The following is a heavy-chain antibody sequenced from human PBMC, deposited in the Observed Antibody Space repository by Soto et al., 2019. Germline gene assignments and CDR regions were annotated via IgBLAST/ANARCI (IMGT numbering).Heavy chain of an antibody. Sequence: QVQLEQSGAEVKKPGSSVNVSCKASGGTLSDHGVAWLRQAPGQGLEWMGGTIPVFNTAKYAQKFPGRVTVTADKFTNIADMELSSLRSADTAFFFCARGVYGSRNYYTGPSAFDMWGKGTMVTVSS. CDR2: TIPVFNTA. V-gene: IGHV1-69*06. CDR3: ARGVYGSRNYYTGPSAFDM. J-gene: IGHJ3*02. D-gene: IGHD3-10*01. CDR1: GGTLSDHG.